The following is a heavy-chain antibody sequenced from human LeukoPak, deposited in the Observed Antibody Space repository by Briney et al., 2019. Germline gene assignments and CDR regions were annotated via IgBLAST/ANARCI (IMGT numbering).Heavy chain of an antibody. CDR1: GFTFSSYA. CDR3: ARGPGYCSSTSCYSGASIDP. Sequence: GGSLRLSCAASGFTFSSYAMHWVRQAPGKGLEWVAVISYDGSNKYYADSVKGRFIISRDNSKNTLYLQMNSLRAEDTAVYYCARGPGYCSSTSCYSGASIDPWGQGTLVTVSS. J-gene: IGHJ5*02. D-gene: IGHD2-2*01. V-gene: IGHV3-30-3*01. CDR2: ISYDGSNK.